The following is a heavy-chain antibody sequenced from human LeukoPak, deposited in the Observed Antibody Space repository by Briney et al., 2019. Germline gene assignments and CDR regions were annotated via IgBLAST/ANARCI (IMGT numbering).Heavy chain of an antibody. V-gene: IGHV3-53*01. CDR3: TSLYSGYFDY. D-gene: IGHD1-26*01. CDR2: IYGAGST. Sequence: GGSLRLSCAASGFTFSNYEMNWVRQAPGKGLEWVSVIYGAGSTYYADSVKGRFTISRDNSKNTLYLQMNSLRAEDTAVYYCTSLYSGYFDYWGQGTLVTVSS. CDR1: GFTFSNYE. J-gene: IGHJ4*02.